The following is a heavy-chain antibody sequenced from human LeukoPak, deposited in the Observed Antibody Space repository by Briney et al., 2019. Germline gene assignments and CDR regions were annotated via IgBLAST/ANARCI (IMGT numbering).Heavy chain of an antibody. J-gene: IGHJ3*02. CDR1: GYSFTSYW. Sequence: GESLKISCKGSGYSFTSYWICWVREMPGEVLEWLGIIYPSDSDTIYSPALRRHVIISADKSISTAYLQWSRLNASDTAMSYCARLASRSYDSSGTDAFDIWGQGTMVTVSS. V-gene: IGHV5-51*01. D-gene: IGHD3-22*01. CDR3: ARLASRSYDSSGTDAFDI. CDR2: IYPSDSDT.